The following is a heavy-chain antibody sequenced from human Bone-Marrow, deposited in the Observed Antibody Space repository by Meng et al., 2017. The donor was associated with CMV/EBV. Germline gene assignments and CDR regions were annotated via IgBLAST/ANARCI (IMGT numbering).Heavy chain of an antibody. CDR1: GYTFTSYG. J-gene: IGHJ5*02. CDR3: SRSLRDIAPYYDSSGWFDP. Sequence: ASVKVSCKASGYTFTSYGISWVRQAPGQGLEWMGWINPNSGSTSYAQKFQGRVTMTRDTSTSTVYMELSSLRSEDTAVYYCSRSLRDIAPYYDSSGWFDPWGQGTLVTVSS. V-gene: IGHV1-18*01. D-gene: IGHD3-22*01. CDR2: INPNSGST.